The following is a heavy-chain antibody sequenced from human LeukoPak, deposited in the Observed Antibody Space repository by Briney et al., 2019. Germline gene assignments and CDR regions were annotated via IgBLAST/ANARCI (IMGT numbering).Heavy chain of an antibody. Sequence: TLSLTCTVSGGSISSGGYYWSWIRQHPGKGLEWIGYIYYSGSTYYNPSLKSRVTISVDTSKNQFSLKLSSVTAADTAVYYCARAGGVDTAMDANFDYWGQGTLVTVSS. J-gene: IGHJ4*02. D-gene: IGHD5-18*01. CDR2: IYYSGST. V-gene: IGHV4-31*03. CDR1: GGSISSGGYY. CDR3: ARAGGVDTAMDANFDY.